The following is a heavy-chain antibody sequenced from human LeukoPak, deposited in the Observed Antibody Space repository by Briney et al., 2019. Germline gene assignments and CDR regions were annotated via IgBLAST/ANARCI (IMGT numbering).Heavy chain of an antibody. CDR3: ARETTEGAFDI. Sequence: SETLSLTCSVSGGSVSRGYYYWSWIRQPPGKGLVWIGYIYYNGGTTYSPSLKSRVTIYLDTSKNQFSLRLSSVTAADTAVYYCARETTEGAFDIWGQGTMVTVSS. D-gene: IGHD4-11*01. J-gene: IGHJ3*02. CDR1: GGSVSRGYYY. CDR2: IYYNGGT. V-gene: IGHV4-61*01.